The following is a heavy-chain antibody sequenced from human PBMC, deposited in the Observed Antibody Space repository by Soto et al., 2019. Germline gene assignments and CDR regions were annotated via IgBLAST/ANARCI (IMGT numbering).Heavy chain of an antibody. J-gene: IGHJ4*02. Sequence: SETLSLTCAVSGGSISSGGYSWSWIRQPPGKGLEWIGYIYHSGSTYYNPSLKSRVTISVDRSKNQFSLKLSSVTAADTAVYYCARGPMGRGTPCPDYWGQGTLVTVSS. D-gene: IGHD3-10*01. CDR3: ARGPMGRGTPCPDY. CDR1: GGSISSGGYS. CDR2: IYHSGST. V-gene: IGHV4-30-2*01.